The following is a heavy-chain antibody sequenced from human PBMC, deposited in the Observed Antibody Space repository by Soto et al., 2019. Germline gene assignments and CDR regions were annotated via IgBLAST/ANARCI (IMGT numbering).Heavy chain of an antibody. J-gene: IGHJ6*02. Sequence: SGGSLRLSFTASGFALSRYWMYWVRQSPGKGLVWVSHINSGGNITPYPDSVRGRFTISRDNSKNTLYLDMHSLTTDDTAVYFCARSLWSPYFYYGLDVWGQGTTVTVSS. V-gene: IGHV3-74*01. D-gene: IGHD2-21*01. CDR1: GFALSRYW. CDR2: INSGGNIT. CDR3: ARSLWSPYFYYGLDV.